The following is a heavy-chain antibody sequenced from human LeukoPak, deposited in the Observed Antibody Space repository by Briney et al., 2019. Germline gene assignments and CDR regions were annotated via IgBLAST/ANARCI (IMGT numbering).Heavy chain of an antibody. V-gene: IGHV1-2*02. CDR2: INPNSGGT. CDR1: GYTFTGYY. J-gene: IGHJ6*03. Sequence: GPSVKVSCKASGYTFTGYYMHWVRQAPGQGLEWMGWINPNSGGTNYAQKFQGRVTMTRDTSISTAYMELSRLRSDDTAVYYCARDGVGYSSSPNHYYYYYYMDVWGKGTTVTVSS. CDR3: ARDGVGYSSSPNHYYYYYYMDV. D-gene: IGHD6-13*01.